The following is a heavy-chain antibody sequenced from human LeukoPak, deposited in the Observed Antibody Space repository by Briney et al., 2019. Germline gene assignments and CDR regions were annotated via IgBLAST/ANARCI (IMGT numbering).Heavy chain of an antibody. V-gene: IGHV3-48*01. CDR3: ARDQIAVAGTLGWPVYYYGMDV. Sequence: PGGSLRLSCAASGFTFSSYAMSWVRQAPGKGLEWVSYISSSSSTIYYADSVKGRFTISRDNAKNSLYLQMNSLRAEDTAVYYCARDQIAVAGTLGWPVYYYGMDVWGQGTTVTVSS. CDR1: GFTFSSYA. CDR2: ISSSSSTI. D-gene: IGHD6-19*01. J-gene: IGHJ6*02.